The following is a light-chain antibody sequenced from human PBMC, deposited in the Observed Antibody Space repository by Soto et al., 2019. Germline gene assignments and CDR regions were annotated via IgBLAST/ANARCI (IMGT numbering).Light chain of an antibody. J-gene: IGKJ1*01. CDR2: GAS. Sequence: SVLTPSPGTLSLKTGERATLSCRASQSVSSNFLAWYQQKPGQAPRLLISGASNRATGIPDRFSGSGSGTDFTLTISRLESEDFAVYYCQQYDSSPWTFGQGTIVDIK. CDR3: QQYDSSPWT. CDR1: QSVSSNF. V-gene: IGKV3-20*01.